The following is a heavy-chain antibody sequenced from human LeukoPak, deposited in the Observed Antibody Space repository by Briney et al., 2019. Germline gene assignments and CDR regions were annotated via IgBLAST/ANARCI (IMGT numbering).Heavy chain of an antibody. Sequence: GGSLRLSCAASGFTFSSYGMHWVRQAPGKGLEWVAVIWYDGSNKYYADSVKGRFTISRDNSKNTLYLQMNSLRAEDTAVYYCARNGGSYWDYFDYWGQGTLVTVSS. J-gene: IGHJ4*02. CDR1: GFTFSSYG. D-gene: IGHD1-26*01. V-gene: IGHV3-33*01. CDR2: IWYDGSNK. CDR3: ARNGGSYWDYFDY.